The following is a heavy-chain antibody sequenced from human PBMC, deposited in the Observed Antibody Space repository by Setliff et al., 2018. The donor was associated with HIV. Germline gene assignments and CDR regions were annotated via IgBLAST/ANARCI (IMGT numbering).Heavy chain of an antibody. CDR2: IYYSGST. D-gene: IGHD3-10*01. Sequence: PSETLSLTCTVSGGSISNSRYYWSWIRQPPGKGLEWIGSIYYSGSTYYNPSLKSRVTISVDTSKNQFSLKLSSVTAADAAVYYCARHFPSISLFFGDPGPFDRWGQGALVTVSS. CDR3: ARHFPSISLFFGDPGPFDR. J-gene: IGHJ4*02. CDR1: GGSISNSRYY. V-gene: IGHV4-39*01.